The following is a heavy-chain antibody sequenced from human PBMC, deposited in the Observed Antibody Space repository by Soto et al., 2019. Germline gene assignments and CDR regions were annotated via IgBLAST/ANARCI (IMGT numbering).Heavy chain of an antibody. CDR1: GYTFTGYY. V-gene: IGHV1-2*02. CDR2: INPNSGGT. Sequence: ASVKVSCKASGYTFTGYYMHWVRQAPGQGREWMGWINPNSGGTNYAQKFQGRVTMTRDTSISTAHMELSRLRSDDTAVYYCARDLVRIFGVVITRGYCYDGMDVCGQGXTVTLSS. D-gene: IGHD3-3*01. J-gene: IGHJ6*02. CDR3: ARDLVRIFGVVITRGYCYDGMDV.